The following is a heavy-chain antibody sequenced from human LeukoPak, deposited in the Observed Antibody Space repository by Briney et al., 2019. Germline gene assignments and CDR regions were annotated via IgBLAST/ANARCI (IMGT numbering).Heavy chain of an antibody. CDR1: GGSISSGGYY. CDR3: ARFPYYDFWSGYYTNDAFDI. V-gene: IGHV4-31*03. D-gene: IGHD3-3*01. CDR2: IYYSGST. Sequence: PSETLSLTCTVSGGSISSGGYYWSWIRQHPGKGLEWIGYIYYSGSTYYNPSLKSRVTISVDTSKNQFSLKLSSVTAADTAVYYCARFPYYDFWSGYYTNDAFDIWGQGTMVTVSS. J-gene: IGHJ3*02.